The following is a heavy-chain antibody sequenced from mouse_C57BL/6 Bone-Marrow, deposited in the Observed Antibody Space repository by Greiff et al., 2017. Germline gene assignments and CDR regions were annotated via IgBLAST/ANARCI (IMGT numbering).Heavy chain of an antibody. Sequence: VHLVESDAELVKPGASVKISCKVSGYTFTDHTIHWMKQRPEQGLEWIGYIYPRDGSTKYNEKFKGKATLTADKSSSTAYMQLNSLTSEDSAVYFCAREVNWDVSAFDYWGQGTTLTVSS. CDR1: GYTFTDHT. V-gene: IGHV1-78*01. J-gene: IGHJ2*01. D-gene: IGHD4-1*01. CDR3: AREVNWDVSAFDY. CDR2: IYPRDGST.